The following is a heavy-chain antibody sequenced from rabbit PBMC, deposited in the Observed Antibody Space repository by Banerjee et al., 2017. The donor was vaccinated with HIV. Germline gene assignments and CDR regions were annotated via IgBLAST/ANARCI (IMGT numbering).Heavy chain of an antibody. Sequence: QEQLEESGGDLVKPEGSLTLTCTASGFSFSNKYVMCWVRQAPGKGLEWIACIGASSGSTYYASWAKGRFTISRTSSTTVTLQMTSLTAADTATYFCARDRDWTLDLWGQGTLVTVS. CDR3: ARDRDWTLDL. J-gene: IGHJ4*01. D-gene: IGHD4-2*01. CDR2: IGASSGST. CDR1: GFSFSNKYV. V-gene: IGHV1S45*01.